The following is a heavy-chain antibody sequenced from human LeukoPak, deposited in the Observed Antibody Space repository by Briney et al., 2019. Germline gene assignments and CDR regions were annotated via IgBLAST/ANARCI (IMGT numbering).Heavy chain of an antibody. CDR3: AKEGAGGYYPNDAFDI. CDR2: ITSESVNK. D-gene: IGHD3-22*01. J-gene: IGHJ3*02. CDR1: GFTFNNYT. V-gene: IGHV3-21*01. Sequence: GGSLRLSCVASGFTFNNYTMIWVRQAPGQGLEWVSSITSESVNKYYADSVTGRFTISRDNSKNMLYVQMNSLRAEDTAVYYCAKEGAGGYYPNDAFDIWGQGTMVTVSS.